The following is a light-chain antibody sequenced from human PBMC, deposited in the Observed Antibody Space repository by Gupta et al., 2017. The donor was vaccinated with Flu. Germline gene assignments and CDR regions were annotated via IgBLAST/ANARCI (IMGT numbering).Light chain of an antibody. Sequence: QSALTTPAPVSGSPGNSITISCTGTRNDVGGYNYVSWYQQHPAKAPKLMIYEVSGRPSGVANRFSGSKSGNTAALTITGLQADDEADYYCSSKKSSSTLVIFGGGTRLTVL. CDR2: EVS. J-gene: IGLJ2*01. V-gene: IGLV2-14*01. CDR3: SSKKSSSTLVI. CDR1: RNDVGGYNY.